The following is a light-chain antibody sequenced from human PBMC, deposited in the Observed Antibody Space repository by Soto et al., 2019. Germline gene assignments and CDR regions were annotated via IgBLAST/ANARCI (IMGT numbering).Light chain of an antibody. CDR1: QSVSSSY. CDR2: GAS. J-gene: IGKJ1*01. V-gene: IGKV3-20*01. CDR3: QQFGSSPET. Sequence: ENVLTQSPGTLSLSPGERATLSCRASQSVSSSYLAWYQQRPGQAPRLLIYGASSRATGIPDRLSGSGSGNDFSLTISRLEPEDSAVYYCQQFGSSPETFGQGTKVEI.